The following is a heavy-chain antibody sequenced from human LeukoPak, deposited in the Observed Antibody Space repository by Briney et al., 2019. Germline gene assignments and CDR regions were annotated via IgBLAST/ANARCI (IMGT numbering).Heavy chain of an antibody. Sequence: ASVKVSCKASGYTFTSYDINWVRQATGQGLEWMGWMNPNSGNTGYAQKFQGRVTITRNTSISTAYMELSSLRSEDTAVYYCARGGGYCSSTSCLRDDYWGQGTLVTVSS. V-gene: IGHV1-8*03. D-gene: IGHD2-2*01. CDR3: ARGGGYCSSTSCLRDDY. J-gene: IGHJ4*02. CDR1: GYTFTSYD. CDR2: MNPNSGNT.